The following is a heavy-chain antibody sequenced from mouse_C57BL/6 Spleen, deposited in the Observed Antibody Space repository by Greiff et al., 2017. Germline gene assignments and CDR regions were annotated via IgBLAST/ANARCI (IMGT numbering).Heavy chain of an antibody. J-gene: IGHJ2*01. CDR3: ARSDGRGYYFDY. CDR2: IYPGDGDT. CDR1: GYAFSSSW. V-gene: IGHV1-82*01. D-gene: IGHD2-3*01. Sequence: QVQLQQSGPELVKPGASVKISCKASGYAFSSSWMNWVKQRPGKGLEWIGRIYPGDGDTNYNGKFKGKATLTADKSSSTAYMQLSSLTSEDSAVYFCARSDGRGYYFDYWGQGTTLTVSS.